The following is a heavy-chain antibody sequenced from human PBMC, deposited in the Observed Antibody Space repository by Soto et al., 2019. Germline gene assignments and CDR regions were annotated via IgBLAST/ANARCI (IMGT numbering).Heavy chain of an antibody. V-gene: IGHV1-2*02. D-gene: IGHD2-15*01. J-gene: IGHJ4*02. CDR2: INPNSGGT. CDR1: GYTFPGYY. CDR3: ARVNVVVVAATREYYFDY. Sequence: GASVKVSFKASGYTFPGYYMHWVRQAPGQGLEWMGWINPNSGGTNYAQKFQGRVTMTRDTSISTAYMELSRLRSDDTAVYYCARVNVVVVAATREYYFDYWGQGTLVTVSS.